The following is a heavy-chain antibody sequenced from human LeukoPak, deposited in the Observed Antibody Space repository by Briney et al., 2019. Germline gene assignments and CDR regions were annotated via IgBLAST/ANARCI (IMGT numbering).Heavy chain of an antibody. CDR2: ISSSGSTI. CDR3: ARAAIVVVPAANWFDP. J-gene: IGHJ5*02. CDR1: GFTFSDYY. D-gene: IGHD2-2*01. Sequence: GGSLRLSCAASGFTFSDYYMSWIRQAPGKGLEWVSYISSSGSTIYYADSVKGRFTISRDNAKNSLYLQMNSLRAEDTAVYYRARAAIVVVPAANWFDPWGQGTLVTVSS. V-gene: IGHV3-11*04.